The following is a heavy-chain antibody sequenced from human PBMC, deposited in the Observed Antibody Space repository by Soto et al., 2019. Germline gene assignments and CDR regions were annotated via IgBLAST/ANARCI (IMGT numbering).Heavy chain of an antibody. J-gene: IGHJ6*02. CDR1: GYSFTSYW. V-gene: IGHV5-51*01. CDR3: AGGGVRSVITRTRDYYGMDV. D-gene: IGHD3-10*01. Sequence: EVQLVQSGAEVKKPGESLKISCKGSGYSFTSYWIGWVRQMPGKGLEWMGIIYPGDSDTRYSPSFQGQVTISADKSIRTAYLQWSSLKASDAAMYYWAGGGVRSVITRTRDYYGMDVWGQGTTVTVSS. CDR2: IYPGDSDT.